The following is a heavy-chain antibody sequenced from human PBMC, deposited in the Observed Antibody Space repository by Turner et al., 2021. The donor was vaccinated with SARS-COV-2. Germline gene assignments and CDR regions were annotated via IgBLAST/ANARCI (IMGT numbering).Heavy chain of an antibody. V-gene: IGHV1-24*01. D-gene: IGHD1-26*01. CDR3: ATDYAIVEATLLDY. CDR2: FDPEDCET. CDR1: GYTLMELS. J-gene: IGHJ4*02. Sequence: QVQLVQSGAEVKKRGASVKVSCKVSGYTLMELSMHWVRQAPGKGLEWMGGFDPEDCETSYAQKFQGRVTMTEDTSTDTAYMELSSLRSEDTAVYYCATDYAIVEATLLDYWGQGTLVTVSS.